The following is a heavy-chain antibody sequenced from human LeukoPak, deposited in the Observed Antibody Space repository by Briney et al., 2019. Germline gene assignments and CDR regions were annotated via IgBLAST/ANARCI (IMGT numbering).Heavy chain of an antibody. D-gene: IGHD3-10*01. V-gene: IGHV4-38-2*02. CDR2: IYHSGST. Sequence: PSETLSLTCTVSGYSISSGFYWGWIRQPPGKGLEWIGSIYHSGSTHYNSSLKSRVTISVDTSKNQLSLKLSSVTAADTAVYYCARDRGPLLWFGEYIYYMDVWGKGTTVTISS. J-gene: IGHJ6*03. CDR3: ARDRGPLLWFGEYIYYMDV. CDR1: GYSISSGFY.